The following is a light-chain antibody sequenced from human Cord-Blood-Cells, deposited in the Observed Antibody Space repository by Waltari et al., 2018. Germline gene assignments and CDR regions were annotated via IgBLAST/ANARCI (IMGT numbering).Light chain of an antibody. Sequence: QSVLPQPPSASGTPGQRVTISCSGSSSNIGSNYVYWYQQLPGTAPKLLIYRNNPRPSGVPDRFAGSKSGTSASLAISGLRSEDEADYYCAAWDDSLIGWVFGGGTKLTVL. CDR3: AAWDDSLIGWV. CDR1: SSNIGSNY. V-gene: IGLV1-47*01. J-gene: IGLJ3*02. CDR2: RNN.